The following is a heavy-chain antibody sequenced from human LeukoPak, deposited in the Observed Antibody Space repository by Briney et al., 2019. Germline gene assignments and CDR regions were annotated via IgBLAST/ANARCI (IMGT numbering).Heavy chain of an antibody. V-gene: IGHV4-39*01. CDR1: GGSISSSSYY. CDR2: IYYSGST. CDR3: ASSANSGSYYDPFDH. Sequence: SETLSLTCTVSGGSISSSSYYWGWIRQPPGKGLEWIGSIYYSGSTYYNPSLKSRVTISVDTSKNQFSLKLSSVTAADTAVYYCASSANSGSYYDPFDHWGQGTLVTVSS. D-gene: IGHD1-26*01. J-gene: IGHJ4*02.